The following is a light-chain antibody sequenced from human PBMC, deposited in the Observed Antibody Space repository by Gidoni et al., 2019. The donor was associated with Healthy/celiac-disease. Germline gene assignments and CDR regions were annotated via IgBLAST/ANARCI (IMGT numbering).Light chain of an antibody. Sequence: FQASQDIDDDMNWYQQKPGEAAIFIIQEATTLVPGIPPRFSGGGYGTDFTLTINNIESEDAAYSFYLQHDNFPSYTFGQGTKLEIK. CDR3: LQHDNFPSYT. V-gene: IGKV5-2*01. J-gene: IGKJ2*01. CDR2: EAT. CDR1: QDIDDD.